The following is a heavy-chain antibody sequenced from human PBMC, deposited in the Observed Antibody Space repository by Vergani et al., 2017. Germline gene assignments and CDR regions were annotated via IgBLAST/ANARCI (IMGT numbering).Heavy chain of an antibody. V-gene: IGHV3-66*01. J-gene: IGHJ4*02. CDR3: ARDYYGSGSYYRGDY. CDR1: GFTVSSNY. Sequence: VQLVESGGGLVQPGGSLRLSCAASGFTVSSNYMSWVRQAPGKGLEWVSVIYSGGGTYYADSVKGRFTISRDNSKNTLYLQMNSLRAEDTAVYYCARDYYGSGSYYRGDYWGQGTLVTVSS. CDR2: IYSGGGT. D-gene: IGHD3-10*01.